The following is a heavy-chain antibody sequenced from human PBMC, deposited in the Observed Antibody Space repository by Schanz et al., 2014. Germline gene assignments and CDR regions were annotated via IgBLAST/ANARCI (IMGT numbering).Heavy chain of an antibody. CDR2: TYSGGST. D-gene: IGHD2-21*01. V-gene: IGHV3-66*01. CDR3: AREDCSATSCYFRY. Sequence: EVQLVESGGGLVQPGGSLKLSCAASGFTFSSYAMHWVRQAPGKGLEWVSITYSGGSTYYADSVKGRFTISRDNSKNTLYLLMNSLRAEDTAVYYCAREDCSATSCYFRYWGQGTLVTVSS. CDR1: GFTFSSYA. J-gene: IGHJ4*02.